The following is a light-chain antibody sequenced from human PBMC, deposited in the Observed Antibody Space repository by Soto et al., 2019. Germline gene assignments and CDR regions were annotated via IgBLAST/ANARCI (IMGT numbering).Light chain of an antibody. CDR3: QQYGSSLPWT. CDR2: AAS. J-gene: IGKJ1*01. V-gene: IGKV3-20*01. CDR1: QSVSSNY. Sequence: DIVMTQSLATLSVSPGERATLSCRASQSVSSNYLAWYQQKPGQAPRLLIYAASTRATGIPDRFSGSGSGTDFTLTISRLDPEDLAVYYCQQYGSSLPWTFGQGTKVDIK.